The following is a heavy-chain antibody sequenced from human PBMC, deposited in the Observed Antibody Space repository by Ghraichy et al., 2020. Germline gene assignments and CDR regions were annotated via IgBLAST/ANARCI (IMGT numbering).Heavy chain of an antibody. CDR3: AKVNSDWYGAFDY. CDR2: ISGRGGST. D-gene: IGHD6-19*01. J-gene: IGHJ4*02. V-gene: IGHV3-23*01. Sequence: GGSLRLSCAASGFTFSSYAMSWVRQAPGKGLEWVSGISGRGGSTYYADSVKGRFTISRDNSNNTLYLQMNSLRAEDTAVYYCAKVNSDWYGAFDYWGQGTLVTLSS. CDR1: GFTFSSYA.